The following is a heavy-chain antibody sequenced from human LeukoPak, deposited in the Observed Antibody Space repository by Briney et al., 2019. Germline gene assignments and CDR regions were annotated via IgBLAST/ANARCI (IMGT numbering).Heavy chain of an antibody. CDR2: IYYSGST. CDR1: GGSISSYY. J-gene: IGHJ4*02. V-gene: IGHV4-59*01. CDR3: VRASHFDY. Sequence: NPSETLSLTCTVSGGSISSYYWSWFRQPPGKGLEWVGDIYYSGSTNYNPSLKSRVTISVGTSKTQFSLKLTSVTAADTAVYFCVRASHFDYWGQGTLVTVSS.